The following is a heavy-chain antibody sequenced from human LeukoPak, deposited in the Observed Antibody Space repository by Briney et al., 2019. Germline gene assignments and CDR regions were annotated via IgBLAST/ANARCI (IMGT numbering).Heavy chain of an antibody. J-gene: IGHJ4*02. CDR3: FREGGD. Sequence: QPGRSLRLSCVGSGITFSGYWRYWVREAPGKGLVWVSRSNSDGSDTSYADSVKGRFTISRDNAKNTLYLQMNSLRVEDTAIYYCFREGGDWGQGTLVTVSS. CDR2: SNSDGSDT. D-gene: IGHD3-10*01. V-gene: IGHV3-74*01. CDR1: GITFSGYW.